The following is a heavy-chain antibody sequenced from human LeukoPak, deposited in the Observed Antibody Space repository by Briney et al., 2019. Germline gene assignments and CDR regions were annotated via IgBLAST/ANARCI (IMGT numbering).Heavy chain of an antibody. CDR3: ARDHNWVVDY. D-gene: IGHD1-1*01. CDR1: GYTFTSYG. Sequence: GASVKVPCKTSGYTFTSYGLRWVRQAPGQGLEWMGWISTYSSDTYYAQRVQGRLTMTTDISTNTAYLEIRSLTSDDTAVYFCARDHNWVVDYWGQGTLVTVSS. CDR2: ISTYSSDT. V-gene: IGHV1-18*01. J-gene: IGHJ4*02.